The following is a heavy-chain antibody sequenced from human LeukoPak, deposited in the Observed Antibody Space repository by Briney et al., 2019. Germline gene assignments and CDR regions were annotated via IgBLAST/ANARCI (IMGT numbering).Heavy chain of an antibody. CDR2: IRSKAYGGTT. V-gene: IGHV3-49*04. J-gene: IGHJ4*02. CDR1: GFTFNYAW. Sequence: AGGSLRLSCAASGFTFNYAWMSWVRQAPGKGLEWVGFIRSKAYGGTTENAASVKGRFTISRDDSKSIAYLQMNSLKTEDTAVYYCARGGVYCSSVSCSVDYWGQGILVTVSS. CDR3: ARGGVYCSSVSCSVDY. D-gene: IGHD2-2*01.